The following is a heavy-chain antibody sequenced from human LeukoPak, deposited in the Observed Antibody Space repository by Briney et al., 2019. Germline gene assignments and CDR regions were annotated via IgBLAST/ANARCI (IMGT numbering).Heavy chain of an antibody. CDR1: GGSISTYY. CDR2: IYYTGST. CDR3: AKFSKSHQPLFY. V-gene: IGHV4-59*08. D-gene: IGHD2-2*01. Sequence: SETLSLTCAVSGGSISTYYWNWIRQPPGKGLEWIGYIYYTGSTIYNPSLKSRVTISVDTSKNQFSLKLSSVTAADTAVYYCAKFSKSHQPLFYWGQGTLVTVSS. J-gene: IGHJ4*02.